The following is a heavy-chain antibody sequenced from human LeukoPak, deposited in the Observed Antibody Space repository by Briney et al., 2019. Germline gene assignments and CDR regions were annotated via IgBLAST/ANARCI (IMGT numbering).Heavy chain of an antibody. CDR1: GFTFSSYA. Sequence: PGGSLRPSCAASGFTFSSYAMHWVRQAPGKGLEWVAVISYDGSNKYYADSVKGRFTISRDNSKNTLYLQMNSLRAEDTAVYYCARDITMIVPGDYWGQGTLVTVSS. V-gene: IGHV3-30-3*01. CDR2: ISYDGSNK. J-gene: IGHJ4*02. D-gene: IGHD3-22*01. CDR3: ARDITMIVPGDY.